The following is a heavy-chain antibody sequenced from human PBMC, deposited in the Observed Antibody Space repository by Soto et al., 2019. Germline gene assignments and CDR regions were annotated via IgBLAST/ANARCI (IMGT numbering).Heavy chain of an antibody. V-gene: IGHV3-74*01. Sequence: GGSLRLSCAASGFTFSSYWMHWVRQAPGKGLVWVSRINSDGSSTSYADSVKGRFTISRDNAKNTLYLQMNSRRAEDTAVYYCARRAAARLYYYGMDVWGQGTTVTVSS. CDR3: ARRAAARLYYYGMDV. CDR1: GFTFSSYW. D-gene: IGHD6-6*01. CDR2: INSDGSST. J-gene: IGHJ6*02.